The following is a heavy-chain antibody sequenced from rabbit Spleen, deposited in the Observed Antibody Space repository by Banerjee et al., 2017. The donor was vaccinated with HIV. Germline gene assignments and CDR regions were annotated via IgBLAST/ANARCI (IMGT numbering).Heavy chain of an antibody. CDR1: GFSFSSNDY. D-gene: IGHD2-1*01. CDR2: IAGGSSGFT. J-gene: IGHJ4*01. V-gene: IGHV1S40*01. CDR3: ARRASYVGDGYGDGGFNL. Sequence: QSLEESGGDLVKPGGTLTLTCTASGFSFSSNDYMCWVRQAPGKGLEWIACIAGGSSGFTYSATWAKGRFTISKTSSTTVTLQMTSLTGADTATYFCARRASYVGDGYGDGGFNLWGQGTLVTVS.